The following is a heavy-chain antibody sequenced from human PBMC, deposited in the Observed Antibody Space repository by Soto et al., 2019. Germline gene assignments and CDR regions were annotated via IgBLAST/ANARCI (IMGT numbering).Heavy chain of an antibody. CDR3: AKAEGFSGWYGWFDY. J-gene: IGHJ4*02. V-gene: IGHV3-23*01. Sequence: GGSLRLSCAASGFTFSSYAMDWVRQAPGKGLEWVSSIGRTGGSTFYADSVKGRFTISRDNSKNTLYLQMNSLRAEDTAIYYCAKAEGFSGWYGWFDYWGQGTLVTVSS. CDR2: IGRTGGST. CDR1: GFTFSSYA. D-gene: IGHD6-19*01.